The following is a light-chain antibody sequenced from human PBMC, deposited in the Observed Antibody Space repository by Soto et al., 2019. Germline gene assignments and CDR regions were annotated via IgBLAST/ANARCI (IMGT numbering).Light chain of an antibody. CDR1: SSDVGGYNY. Sequence: QSVLTQPASVSGSPGQSITISCTGTSSDVGGYNYVSWYQQHPGKAPKLMIYEVSNRPSGVSNRFSGSKSGNTASLTTSGLQAEDEADYYCSSYTSSSLVVFGGGTQLTVL. CDR2: EVS. CDR3: SSYTSSSLVV. J-gene: IGLJ2*01. V-gene: IGLV2-14*01.